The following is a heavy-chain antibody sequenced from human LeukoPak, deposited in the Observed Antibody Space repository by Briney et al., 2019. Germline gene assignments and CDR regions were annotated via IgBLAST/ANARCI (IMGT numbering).Heavy chain of an antibody. CDR3: ARDFLYCSSTSCYDTFDY. CDR1: GVSISSGSYY. Sequence: KASETLSLTCTVSGVSISSGSYYWSWIRQPAGNGLEWIVRIYTSGSTNYNPSLKSRLTMSVDTSKNQFSLKLSSVTAADTAVYYCARDFLYCSSTSCYDTFDYWGQGTLVTVSS. D-gene: IGHD2-2*01. V-gene: IGHV4-61*02. J-gene: IGHJ4*02. CDR2: IYTSGST.